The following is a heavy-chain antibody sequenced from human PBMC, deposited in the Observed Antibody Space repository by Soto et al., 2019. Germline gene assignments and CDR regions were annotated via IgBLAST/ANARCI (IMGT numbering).Heavy chain of an antibody. Sequence: PGESLKISCKGSGYSFTSYWISWVRQMPGKGLEWMGRIDPSDSYTNYSPSFQGHVTISADKSISTAYLQWSSLKASDTAMYYCASTRYCSSTSCQTNYYYYYGMDVWGQGTTVTVSS. CDR2: IDPSDSYT. J-gene: IGHJ6*02. D-gene: IGHD2-2*01. CDR3: ASTRYCSSTSCQTNYYYYYGMDV. CDR1: GYSFTSYW. V-gene: IGHV5-10-1*01.